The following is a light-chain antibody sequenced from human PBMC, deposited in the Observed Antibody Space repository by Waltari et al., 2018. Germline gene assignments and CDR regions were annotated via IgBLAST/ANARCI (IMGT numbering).Light chain of an antibody. Sequence: QSALTQPASVSGSPGQSITISCPGTRSDVGNYNLVSWYQQHPGKAPKLMISEVNKRPSGVSNRFSGSNSGNTASLTISGLQSEDEASYYCSSYISSTSVIFGGGTKLTVL. CDR3: SSYISSTSVI. CDR2: EVN. V-gene: IGLV2-23*02. CDR1: RSDVGNYNL. J-gene: IGLJ2*01.